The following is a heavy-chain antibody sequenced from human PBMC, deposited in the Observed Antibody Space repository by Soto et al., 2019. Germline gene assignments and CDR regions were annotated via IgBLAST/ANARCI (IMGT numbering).Heavy chain of an antibody. CDR3: ASQEKLYWYCDL. V-gene: IGHV4-61*01. CDR1: GGSVSSGSYY. CDR2: IYYSGST. J-gene: IGHJ2*01. Sequence: QVQLQESGPGLVKPSETLSLTCTVSGGSVSSGSYYWSWIRQPPGKGLEWIGYIYYSGSTNYNPSPQSPATISVDTSKNQSSLKLSSVTAADTAVYYCASQEKLYWYCDLWGRGTLVTVSS.